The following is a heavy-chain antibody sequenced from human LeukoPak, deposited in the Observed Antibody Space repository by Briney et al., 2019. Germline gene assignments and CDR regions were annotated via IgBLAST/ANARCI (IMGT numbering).Heavy chain of an antibody. V-gene: IGHV3-74*01. CDR3: AKGSGSSCYSPCDY. Sequence: GGSLRLSCAASGFTFSGYYMFWVRQVPGKGLMWVAHINGFGTEATYADTVKGRFTISRDNAKNTLYLQMNGLRDEDTAVYYCAKGSGSSCYSPCDYWGQGILVTVSS. J-gene: IGHJ4*02. CDR1: GFTFSGYY. D-gene: IGHD2-15*01. CDR2: INGFGTEA.